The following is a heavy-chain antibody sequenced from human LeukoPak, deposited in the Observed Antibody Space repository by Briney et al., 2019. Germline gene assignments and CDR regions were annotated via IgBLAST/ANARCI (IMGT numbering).Heavy chain of an antibody. V-gene: IGHV3-7*01. CDR1: GFTFSSYW. CDR3: ARKTPFYYYYMDV. Sequence: PGGSLRLSCAASGFTFSSYWMSWVRQALRKGVEWVANIKQDGSEKYYVDSVKGRFTISRDNAKNSLYLQMNSLRAEDTAVYSCARKTPFYYYYMDVWGKGTTVTVSS. J-gene: IGHJ6*03. CDR2: IKQDGSEK.